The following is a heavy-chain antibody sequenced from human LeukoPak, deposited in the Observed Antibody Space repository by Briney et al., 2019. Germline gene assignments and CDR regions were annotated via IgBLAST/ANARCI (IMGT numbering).Heavy chain of an antibody. V-gene: IGHV3-48*02. Sequence: PGGSLRLSCAASGXTFSSHNINWVRQAPGKGLEWVSYISSSGSTKNYADSVKGRFIISRDNAKNSLYLQMNSLRDEDTAVYYCASRIAAGSGWDYWGQGTLVTVSS. D-gene: IGHD6-19*01. CDR2: ISSSGSTK. J-gene: IGHJ4*02. CDR3: ASRIAAGSGWDY. CDR1: GXTFSSHN.